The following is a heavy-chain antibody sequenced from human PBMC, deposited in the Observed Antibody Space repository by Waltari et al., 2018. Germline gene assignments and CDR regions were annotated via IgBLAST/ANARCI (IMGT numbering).Heavy chain of an antibody. J-gene: IGHJ6*02. D-gene: IGHD3-22*01. CDR1: GGTFSSYG. CDR2: IIPTFGTT. CDR3: TGGYYESSGFSFSYTYNMDV. Sequence: QVQVVQSGAEVKKPGSSVRVSCTASGGTFSSYGISWGRQAPGQGLEWMGGIIPTFGTTNYPQEFQGRVTITADKSTSTAYMELSSLRSADTAVYYCTGGYYESSGFSFSYTYNMDVWGQGTTVTVSS. V-gene: IGHV1-69*06.